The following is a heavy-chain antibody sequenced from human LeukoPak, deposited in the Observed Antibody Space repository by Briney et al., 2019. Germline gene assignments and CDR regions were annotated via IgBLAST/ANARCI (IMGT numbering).Heavy chain of an antibody. CDR2: ISYDGSNK. Sequence: GGSLRLSCAASGFTFSSYAMHWVRQAPGKGLEWVAVISYDGSNKYYADSVEGRFTISRDNSKNTLYLQMNSLRAEDTAVYYCARDFSDRDAFDIWGQGTMVTVSS. J-gene: IGHJ3*02. V-gene: IGHV3-30-3*01. CDR3: ARDFSDRDAFDI. CDR1: GFTFSSYA. D-gene: IGHD2/OR15-2a*01.